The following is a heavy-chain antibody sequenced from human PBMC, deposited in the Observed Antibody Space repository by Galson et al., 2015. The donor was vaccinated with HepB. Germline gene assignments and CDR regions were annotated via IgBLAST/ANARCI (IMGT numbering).Heavy chain of an antibody. CDR3: ARVSWPALKATFGVIGGDLDY. D-gene: IGHD3-10*01. Sequence: SVKVSCKASGYTFTSYGISWVRQAPGQGLEWMGWISAYNGNTNYAQKLQGRVTMTTDTSTSTAYMELRSLRSDDTAVYYCARVSWPALKATFGVIGGDLDYWGQGTLVTVSS. J-gene: IGHJ4*02. CDR2: ISAYNGNT. CDR1: GYTFTSYG. V-gene: IGHV1-18*01.